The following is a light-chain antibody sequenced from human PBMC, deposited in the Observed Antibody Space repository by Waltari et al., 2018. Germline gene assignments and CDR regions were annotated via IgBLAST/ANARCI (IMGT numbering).Light chain of an antibody. Sequence: SYELTQPLSVSVALGQTARISCAGNNIGNKNVHWYQQKPGQAPGLVIYRNTNWPSEIPERISASTSGNTATLTISRAQAGDEGGYYCQVWDSNIWVFGGGTKLTVL. CDR2: RNT. V-gene: IGLV3-9*01. CDR3: QVWDSNIWV. CDR1: NIGNKN. J-gene: IGLJ3*02.